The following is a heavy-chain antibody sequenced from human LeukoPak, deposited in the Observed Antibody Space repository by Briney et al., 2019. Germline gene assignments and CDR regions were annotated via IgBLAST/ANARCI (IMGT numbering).Heavy chain of an antibody. CDR3: ARGATISETGYFDY. J-gene: IGHJ4*03. CDR2: INHRGDT. D-gene: IGHD1-1*01. Sequence: PSETLSLTCAVYGGSFSTYYWSWIRQSPGKGLEWIAEINHRGDTNYNPSVKSRVTISVDTSKNQFSLEVNSLTAADTAVYYCARGATISETGYFDYWGQGTLVTVSS. CDR1: GGSFSTYY. V-gene: IGHV4-34*01.